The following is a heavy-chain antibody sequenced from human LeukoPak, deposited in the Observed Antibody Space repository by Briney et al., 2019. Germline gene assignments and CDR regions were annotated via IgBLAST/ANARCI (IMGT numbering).Heavy chain of an antibody. V-gene: IGHV4-34*01. J-gene: IGHJ5*02. CDR3: ARDANWGFGWFDP. CDR2: INHSGST. Sequence: PSETLSLTCAVYGGSFSGYYWSWIRQPPGKGLEWIGEINHSGSTYYNPSLKSRVTISVDRSKNQFSLKLSSVTAADTAGYYCARDANWGFGWFDPWSQGTLVTVSS. CDR1: GGSFSGYY. D-gene: IGHD7-27*01.